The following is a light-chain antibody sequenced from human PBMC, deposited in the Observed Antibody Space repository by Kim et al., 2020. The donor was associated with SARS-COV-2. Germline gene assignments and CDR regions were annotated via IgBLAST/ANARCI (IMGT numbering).Light chain of an antibody. CDR3: QQYNNWPYT. Sequence: VSPCERSSLSCMASQSVTTSLAWYQQKPGQAPRLHMYAASTRATGVPARFSGSGSGTEFTLTISSLQSEDFAVYSCQQYNNWPYTFGQGTKLEI. J-gene: IGKJ2*01. V-gene: IGKV3-15*01. CDR1: QSVTTS. CDR2: AAS.